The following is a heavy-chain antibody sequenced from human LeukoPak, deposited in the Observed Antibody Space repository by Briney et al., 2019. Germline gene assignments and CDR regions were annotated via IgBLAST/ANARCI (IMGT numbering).Heavy chain of an antibody. D-gene: IGHD3-9*01. Sequence: SETLSLTCTVSGGSISSYYWSWIRQPPGKGLEWIGYIYYSGSTNYSPSLKSRVTISVDTSKNQFSLKLSSVTAADTAVYYCARGHSYYDILTGYFASAEYFQHWGQGTLVTVSS. CDR3: ARGHSYYDILTGYFASAEYFQH. V-gene: IGHV4-59*01. CDR1: GGSISSYY. CDR2: IYYSGST. J-gene: IGHJ1*01.